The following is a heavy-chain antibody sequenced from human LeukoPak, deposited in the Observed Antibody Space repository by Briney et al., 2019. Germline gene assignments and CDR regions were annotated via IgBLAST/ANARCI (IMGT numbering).Heavy chain of an antibody. D-gene: IGHD5-24*01. V-gene: IGHV4-59*08. CDR3: ARHVEDDGYSSKTLDF. J-gene: IGHJ4*02. Sequence: PSETLSLTCTVSGGSISSYYWSWIRQPPGKGLEWIGYIYYSGSTNYNPSLKSRVTISEDTSKNQFSLKLHSFTAADTALYYCARHVEDDGYSSKTLDFWGERTLVTVSS. CDR1: GGSISSYY. CDR2: IYYSGST.